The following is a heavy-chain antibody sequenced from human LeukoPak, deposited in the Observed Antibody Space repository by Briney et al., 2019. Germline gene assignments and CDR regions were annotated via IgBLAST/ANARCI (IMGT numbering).Heavy chain of an antibody. V-gene: IGHV1-18*01. J-gene: IGHJ4*02. Sequence: ASVKVACKASGYTFTSYGISWVRQAPGQGLEWMGWISAYNGNTNYAQKLQGRVTMTTDPSTSTAYMELRSLRSDDTAVYYCARWDSSSWYPYFDCWGQGTLVTVAS. CDR3: ARWDSSSWYPYFDC. D-gene: IGHD6-13*01. CDR2: ISAYNGNT. CDR1: GYTFTSYG.